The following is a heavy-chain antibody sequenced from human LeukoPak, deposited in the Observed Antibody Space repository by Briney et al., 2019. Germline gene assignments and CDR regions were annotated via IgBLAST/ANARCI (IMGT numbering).Heavy chain of an antibody. CDR2: IYTSGRT. V-gene: IGHV4-61*02. J-gene: IGHJ3*02. CDR3: ASQTLTDDAFDI. CDR1: GGSVSSGTYY. D-gene: IGHD1-20*01. Sequence: SETLSLTCTVSGGSVSSGTYYWNWLRQPAEKGLEWIGRIYTSGRTNYKPSLKSRVNISVDTSKNQFSLKLTSVTAADTAVYYCASQTLTDDAFDIWGQGTMVTVSS.